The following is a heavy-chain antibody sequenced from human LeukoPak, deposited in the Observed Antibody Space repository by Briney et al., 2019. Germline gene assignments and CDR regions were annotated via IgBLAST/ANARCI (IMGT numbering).Heavy chain of an antibody. V-gene: IGHV6-1*01. CDR3: ARRLTRYDCFDP. J-gene: IGHJ5*02. CDR1: GDSVSSNSVT. CDR2: TYYRSTWYN. D-gene: IGHD1-1*01. Sequence: SQTLSLTCAISGDSVSSNSVTWNWIRQSPSRGPEWLGRTYYRSTWYNDYAVSVRGRITVNPDTSKNQFSLHLNSVTPEDTAVYYCARRLTRYDCFDPWGQGILVTVSS.